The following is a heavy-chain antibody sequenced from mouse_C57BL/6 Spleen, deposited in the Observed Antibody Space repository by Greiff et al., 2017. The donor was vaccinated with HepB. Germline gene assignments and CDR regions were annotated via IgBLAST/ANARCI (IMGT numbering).Heavy chain of an antibody. V-gene: IGHV5-16*01. CDR2: INYDGSST. Sequence: EVKLMESEGGLVQPGSSMKLSCTASGFTFSDYYMAWVRQVPEKGLEWVANINYDGSSTYYLDSLKSRFIISRDNAKNILYLQMSSLKSEDTATYYCARDREGYYGSSYGAMDYWGQGTSVTVSS. D-gene: IGHD1-1*01. CDR3: ARDREGYYGSSYGAMDY. J-gene: IGHJ4*01. CDR1: GFTFSDYY.